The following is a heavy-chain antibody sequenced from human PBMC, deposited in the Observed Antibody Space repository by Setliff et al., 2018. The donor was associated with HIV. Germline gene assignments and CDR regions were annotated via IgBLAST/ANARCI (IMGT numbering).Heavy chain of an antibody. Sequence: KTSETLSLTCTVSGGSISSTSHYWTWIRQPAEKGLEWLGRIFTSGSASYNPSLEGRVTFSVDTSKNQFALKLTSVTAADTAVYYCARAFYGISAGYYYFDVWGQGALVTVSS. CDR3: ARAFYGISAGYYYFDV. D-gene: IGHD3-9*01. J-gene: IGHJ4*02. CDR2: IFTSGSA. CDR1: GGSISSTSHY. V-gene: IGHV4-61*02.